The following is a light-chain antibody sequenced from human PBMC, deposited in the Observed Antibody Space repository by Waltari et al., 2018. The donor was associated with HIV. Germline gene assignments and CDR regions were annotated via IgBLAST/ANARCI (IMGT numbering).Light chain of an antibody. CDR1: QSISSY. CDR3: QQSYSMVT. V-gene: IGKV1-39*01. CDR2: AAS. Sequence: RVTITCRASQSISSYLNWYQQKPGKAPKLLIYAASSLQSGVPSRFSGSGSGTDFTLTISSLQPEDFATYYCQQSYSMVTFGGGTKVEIK. J-gene: IGKJ4*01.